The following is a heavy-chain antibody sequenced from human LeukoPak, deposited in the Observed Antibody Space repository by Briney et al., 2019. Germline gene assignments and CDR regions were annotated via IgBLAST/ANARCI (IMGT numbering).Heavy chain of an antibody. D-gene: IGHD6-19*01. CDR1: GGSMSNSSYY. CDR2: INHSGST. J-gene: IGHJ4*02. V-gene: IGHV4-39*07. CDR3: ARGRSSGWYADY. Sequence: SETLSLTCTVSGGSMSNSSYYWSWIRQPPGKGLEWIGEINHSGSTNYNPSLKSRVTISVDTSKNQLSLKLSSVTAADTAVYYCARGRSSGWYADYWGQGTLVTVSS.